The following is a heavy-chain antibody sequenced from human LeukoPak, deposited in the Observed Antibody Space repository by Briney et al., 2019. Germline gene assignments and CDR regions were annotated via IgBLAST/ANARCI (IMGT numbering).Heavy chain of an antibody. D-gene: IGHD2-21*01. CDR2: IYGGGST. V-gene: IGHV3-53*01. CDR3: ASKGQYCGTLTCKDY. CDR1: GFTVSSNY. Sequence: PGGSLRLSCAASGFTVSSNYMSWVRQAPGKGLECVSLIYGGGSTYYADSVKGRFTISRDNSKNTIFLQLTSLRVEDTAVYYCASKGQYCGTLTCKDYWGRGPLVTVSS. J-gene: IGHJ4*02.